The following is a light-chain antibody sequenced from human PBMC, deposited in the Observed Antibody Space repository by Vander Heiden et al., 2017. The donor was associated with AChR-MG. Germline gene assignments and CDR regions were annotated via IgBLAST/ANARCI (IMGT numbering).Light chain of an antibody. Sequence: ELVLKQSPGNLSLSPGERATLSCRATQSVSSSSLAWYQQKPGQEPRLLIYGVSSSATGISDSFSGCGSVTAFPLTIISLEPEDFAVYYFQQYGSSPYTFGQGTKLEI. V-gene: IGKV3-20*01. CDR3: QQYGSSPYT. J-gene: IGKJ2*01. CDR1: QSVSSSS. CDR2: GVS.